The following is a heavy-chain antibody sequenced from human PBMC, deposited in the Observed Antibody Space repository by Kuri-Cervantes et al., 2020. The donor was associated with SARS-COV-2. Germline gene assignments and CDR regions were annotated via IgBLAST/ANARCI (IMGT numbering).Heavy chain of an antibody. CDR2: ISGSGDST. D-gene: IGHD1-26*01. V-gene: IGHV3-23*01. Sequence: GGSLRLSCVASGFTFRSFVMSWVRQAPGKGPEWVSGISGSGDSTQYADSVKGRFTISRDNSKNTLYLQMNSLGAEDTAVYYCARDHSGYDYGMDVWGQGTTVTVSS. CDR3: ARDHSGYDYGMDV. J-gene: IGHJ6*02. CDR1: GFTFRSFV.